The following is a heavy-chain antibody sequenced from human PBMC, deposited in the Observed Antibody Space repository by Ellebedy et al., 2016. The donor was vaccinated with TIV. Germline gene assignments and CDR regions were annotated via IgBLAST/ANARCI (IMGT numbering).Heavy chain of an antibody. J-gene: IGHJ5*02. CDR2: IYYSGST. CDR3: ARAGGNYDSRGYPYNWFGP. CDR1: GGSISSSSYY. D-gene: IGHD3-22*01. V-gene: IGHV4-39*01. Sequence: MPSETLSLTCTVSGGSISSSSYYWAWLRQPPGKGLEWIGSIYYSGSTHYNPSLESRATISVEMSKNQFSLKVSSVTAADTAVYSGARAGGNYDSRGYPYNWFGPWGQGTLVTVSS.